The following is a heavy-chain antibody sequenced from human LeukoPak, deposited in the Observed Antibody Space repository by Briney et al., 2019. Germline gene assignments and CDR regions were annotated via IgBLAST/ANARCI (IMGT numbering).Heavy chain of an antibody. Sequence: PGGSLRLSCAASGFTFSSYAMSLVRQAPGKGLEWVSAISGSGGSTYYADSVKGRFTISRDNSKNSMSLQMNSLRAEDTAVYYCAKGVEATLPYYFDYWGQGTLVTVSS. CDR2: ISGSGGST. V-gene: IGHV3-23*01. J-gene: IGHJ4*02. CDR3: AKGVEATLPYYFDY. D-gene: IGHD1-26*01. CDR1: GFTFSSYA.